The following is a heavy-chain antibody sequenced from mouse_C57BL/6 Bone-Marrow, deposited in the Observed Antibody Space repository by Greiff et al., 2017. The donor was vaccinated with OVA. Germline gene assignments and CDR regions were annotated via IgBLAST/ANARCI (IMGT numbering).Heavy chain of an antibody. CDR1: GYTFTSYW. J-gene: IGHJ3*01. Sequence: VQLQQPGAELVKPGASVKLSCKASGYTFTSYWMQWVKQRPGQGLEWIGEIDPSDSYTNYNQKFKGKATLTVDTSSSTAYMQLSSLTSEDSAVYYCAIGIYYDYDYWGQGTLVTVSA. CDR3: AIGIYYDYDY. V-gene: IGHV1-50*01. CDR2: IDPSDSYT. D-gene: IGHD2-4*01.